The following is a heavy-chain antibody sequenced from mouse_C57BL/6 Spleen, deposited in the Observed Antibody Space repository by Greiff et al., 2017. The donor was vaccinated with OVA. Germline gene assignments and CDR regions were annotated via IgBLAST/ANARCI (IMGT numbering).Heavy chain of an antibody. V-gene: IGHV1-55*01. Sequence: QVQLQQPGAELVKPGASVKMSCKASGYTFTSYWITWVKQRPGQGLEWIGDIYPGSGSTNYNEKFKSKATLTVDTSSSTAYMQLSSLTSEDSAVYYCARWGPIYYYGSSWYFDVWGTGTTVTVSS. J-gene: IGHJ1*03. D-gene: IGHD1-1*01. CDR3: ARWGPIYYYGSSWYFDV. CDR2: IYPGSGST. CDR1: GYTFTSYW.